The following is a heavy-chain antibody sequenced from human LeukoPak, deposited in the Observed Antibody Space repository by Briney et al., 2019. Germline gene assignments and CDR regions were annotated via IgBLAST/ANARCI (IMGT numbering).Heavy chain of an antibody. CDR2: ISYDGSNK. D-gene: IGHD5-18*01. CDR1: GFTFSSYG. CDR3: AKGKEQLWFAY. Sequence: GGSLRLSCAASGFTFSSYGMHWVRQAPGKGLEWVAVISYDGSNKYYADSVKGRFTISRDNSKNTLYLQMNSLRAEDTAVYYWAKGKEQLWFAYWGQEPLVTVSS. J-gene: IGHJ4*02. V-gene: IGHV3-30*18.